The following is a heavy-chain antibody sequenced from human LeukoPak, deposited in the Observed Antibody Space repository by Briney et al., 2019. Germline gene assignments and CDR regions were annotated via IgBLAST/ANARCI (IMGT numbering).Heavy chain of an antibody. CDR1: GFTFSNYA. J-gene: IGHJ5*02. D-gene: IGHD6-13*01. Sequence: PGRSLRLSCTASGFTFSNYAMHWVRQAPGKGLQWVAIISYDGDKKEYIDSVKGRLTISRDNSKNTLSLQMNSLRAEDTALYYCARGALAAGERLKNNWFDPWGQGTLVTVSS. CDR3: ARGALAAGERLKNNWFDP. V-gene: IGHV3-30-3*01. CDR2: ISYDGDKK.